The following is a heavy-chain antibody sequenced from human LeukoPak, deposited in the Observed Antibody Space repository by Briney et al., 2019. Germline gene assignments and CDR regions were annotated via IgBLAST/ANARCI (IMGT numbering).Heavy chain of an antibody. CDR1: GFTFSSYW. Sequence: GGSLRLSCAASGFTFSSYWMSWVRQAPGKGLEWVANIKQDGSEKYYVDSVKGRFTISRDNAKNSLYLQMNSLRAEDTAVYYCAKDGLLWFGELPNWGQGTLVTVSS. J-gene: IGHJ4*02. D-gene: IGHD3-10*01. V-gene: IGHV3-7*03. CDR2: IKQDGSEK. CDR3: AKDGLLWFGELPN.